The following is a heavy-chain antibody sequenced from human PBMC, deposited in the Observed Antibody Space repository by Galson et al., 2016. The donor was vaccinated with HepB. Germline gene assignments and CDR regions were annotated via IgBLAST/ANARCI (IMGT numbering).Heavy chain of an antibody. CDR2: LIPIFVTP. V-gene: IGHV1-69*13. D-gene: IGHD6-13*01. CDR1: GGTFSNYA. Sequence: SVKVSCKASGGTFSNYAISWVRQAPGQGLEWMGGLIPIFVTPHYAQQFQGRVTITADESTTTAYMELSGLRAEDTAVYYCAREDPTSAAFDYWGQGTLVTVSS. CDR3: AREDPTSAAFDY. J-gene: IGHJ4*02.